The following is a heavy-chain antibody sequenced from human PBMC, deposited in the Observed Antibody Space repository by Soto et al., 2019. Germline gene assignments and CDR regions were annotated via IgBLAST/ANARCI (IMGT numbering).Heavy chain of an antibody. CDR1: GYSISSGYY. CDR3: ARGIMGGTTPYYFDY. D-gene: IGHD1-1*01. CDR2: IYHSGST. Sequence: PSETLSLTCAVSGYSISSGYYWGWIRQPPGKGLEWIGSIYHSGSTYYIPSLKSRVTISVDTSKNQFSLKLSSVTAADTAVYYCARGIMGGTTPYYFDYWGQGTLVTVSS. V-gene: IGHV4-38-2*01. J-gene: IGHJ4*02.